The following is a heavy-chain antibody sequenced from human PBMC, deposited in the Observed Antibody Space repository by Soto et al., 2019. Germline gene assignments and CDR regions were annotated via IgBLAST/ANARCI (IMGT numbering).Heavy chain of an antibody. CDR2: IIPIFGTA. J-gene: IGHJ6*02. CDR1: GGTFISYA. CDR3: AKSITIFGVVPRDDYDGMDV. V-gene: IGHV1-69*01. D-gene: IGHD3-3*01. Sequence: QVQLVQYGAEVKKPGSSVKVSCKASGGTFISYAISWVRQAPGQGLEWMGGIIPIFGTANYAQKFQGRVTINADESTSTAYMELSSLRSEDTAVYYCAKSITIFGVVPRDDYDGMDVWGQGTTVTVSS.